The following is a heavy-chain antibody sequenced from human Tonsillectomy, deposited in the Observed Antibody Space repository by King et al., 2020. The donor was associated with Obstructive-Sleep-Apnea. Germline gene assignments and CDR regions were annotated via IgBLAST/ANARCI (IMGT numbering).Heavy chain of an antibody. CDR3: AREFGDGYNDY. J-gene: IGHJ4*02. Sequence: PLQESGPGLVKPSETLSLTCTVSGGSISSYYWSWIRQPPGEGLGWIGYIYYSGGTNYNPSLKSRVTISVDTSKNQFSLKLSSVTAADTAVYYCAREFGDGYNDYWGQGTLVTVSS. CDR2: IYYSGGT. CDR1: GGSISSYY. V-gene: IGHV4-59*01. D-gene: IGHD5-24*01.